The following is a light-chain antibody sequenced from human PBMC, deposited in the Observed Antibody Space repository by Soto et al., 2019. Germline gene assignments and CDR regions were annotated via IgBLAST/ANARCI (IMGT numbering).Light chain of an antibody. CDR2: ENY. CDR1: SSNIGSYS. J-gene: IGLJ2*01. Sequence: QSVLTQPPSVAAAPGQKVTISCSGSSSNIGSYSVSWYQQLPGTAPKLLIYENYERPSGIPDRFSGSKSGTSATLGITGLQTGDEGDYYCGAWDGSLTGGVFGGGTQLTVL. V-gene: IGLV1-51*02. CDR3: GAWDGSLTGGV.